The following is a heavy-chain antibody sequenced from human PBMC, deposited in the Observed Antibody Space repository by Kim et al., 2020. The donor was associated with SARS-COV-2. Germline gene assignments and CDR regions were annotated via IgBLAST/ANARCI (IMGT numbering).Heavy chain of an antibody. J-gene: IGHJ6*02. V-gene: IGHV5-51*01. CDR3: ARHPYYYGSGSYCYYGMDV. CDR1: GYSFTSYW. CDR2: IYPGDSDT. D-gene: IGHD3-10*01. Sequence: GESLKISCKGSGYSFTSYWIGWVRQMPGKGLEWMGIIYPGDSDTRYSPSFQGQVTISADKSISTAYLQWSSLKASDTAMYYCARHPYYYGSGSYCYYGMDVWGQGTTVTVSS.